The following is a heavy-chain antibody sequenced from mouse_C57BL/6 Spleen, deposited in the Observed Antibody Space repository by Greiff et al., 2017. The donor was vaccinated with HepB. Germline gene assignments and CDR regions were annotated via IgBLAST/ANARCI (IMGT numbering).Heavy chain of an antibody. J-gene: IGHJ3*01. D-gene: IGHD1-1*01. CDR3: VRLSSFAY. CDR2: IRSKSNNYAT. CDR1: GFSFNTYA. V-gene: IGHV10-1*01. Sequence: EVQGVESGGGLVQPKGSLKLSCAASGFSFNTYAMNWVRQAPGKGLEWVARIRSKSNNYATYYADSVKDRFTISRDDSESMLYLQMNNLKTEGTAMYYCVRLSSFAYWGQGTLVTVSA.